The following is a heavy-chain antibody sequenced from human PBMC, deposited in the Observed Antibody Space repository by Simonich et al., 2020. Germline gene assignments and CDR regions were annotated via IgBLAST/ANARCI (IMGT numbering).Heavy chain of an antibody. V-gene: IGHV1-2*02. D-gene: IGHD6-6*01. CDR3: ARDSLSIAARPKNYMDV. J-gene: IGHJ6*03. Sequence: VKLVHSGAEVKKPGASVKVPCKASGYTFTGYYMHLVRQAPGQGLEWMGWHNTKSRGTNHDKKVQGRGTMTRDTSISTAYRELSRLRSDDTAVYYCARDSLSIAARPKNYMDVWGKGTTVTVSS. CDR1: GYTFTGYY. CDR2: HNTKSRGT.